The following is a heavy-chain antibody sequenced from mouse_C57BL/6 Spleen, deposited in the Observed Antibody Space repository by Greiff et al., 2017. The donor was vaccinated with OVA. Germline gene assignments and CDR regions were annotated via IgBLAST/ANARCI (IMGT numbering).Heavy chain of an antibody. V-gene: IGHV1-69*01. D-gene: IGHD1-1*01. CDR1: GYTFTSYW. CDR3: ARSSVLPYYFGY. CDR2: IDPSDSYT. Sequence: QVQLQQSGAELVMPGASVKLSCKASGYTFTSYWMHWVKQRPGQGLEWIGEIDPSDSYTNYNQKFKGKSTLTVDKSSSTAYMQLSSLTSEDSAVYYCARSSVLPYYFGYWGQGTTLTVSS. J-gene: IGHJ2*01.